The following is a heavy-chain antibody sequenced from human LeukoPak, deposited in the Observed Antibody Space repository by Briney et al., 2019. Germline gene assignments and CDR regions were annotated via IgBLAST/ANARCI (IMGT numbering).Heavy chain of an antibody. CDR3: ARDRAAHTIFGVPRVD. CDR1: GFTVSSNY. V-gene: IGHV3-66*02. Sequence: EGSLRLSCAASGFTVSSNYMSWVRQAPGKGLEWVSVIYSGGSTYYADSVKGRFTISRDNSKNTLYLQMNSLRAEDTAVYYCARDRAAHTIFGVPRVDWGQGTLVTVSS. D-gene: IGHD3-3*01. J-gene: IGHJ4*02. CDR2: IYSGGST.